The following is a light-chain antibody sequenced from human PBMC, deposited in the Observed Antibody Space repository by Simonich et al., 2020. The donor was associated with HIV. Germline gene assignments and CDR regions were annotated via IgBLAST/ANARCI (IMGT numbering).Light chain of an antibody. Sequence: DIQMTQSPSSLPASVGDRVTITCRPRQTSSSYLKWFQQKPGKAPKLLIYAASSWQGGVPSRFSGSASGTDFTLTISSLQPEDFATYYCQQNYSPPRTFGQGTKVEVK. CDR2: AAS. V-gene: IGKV1-39*01. J-gene: IGKJ1*01. CDR1: QTSSSY. CDR3: QQNYSPPRT.